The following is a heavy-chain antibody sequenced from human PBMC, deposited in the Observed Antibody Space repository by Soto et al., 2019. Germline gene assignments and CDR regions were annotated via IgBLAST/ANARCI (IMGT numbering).Heavy chain of an antibody. J-gene: IGHJ6*02. Sequence: PSGSLYLTCAVSGDPISSNKMCTCVRQTPGKGLEWIGKIDQNGITNYNPSLESRVTILKDNSKNQLSLKLTSVTAVDSAVYYCARLNRDYYYYGMDVWGQGATVTVYS. CDR3: ARLNRDYYYYGMDV. CDR2: IDQNGIT. V-gene: IGHV4-4*02. CDR1: GDPISSNKM.